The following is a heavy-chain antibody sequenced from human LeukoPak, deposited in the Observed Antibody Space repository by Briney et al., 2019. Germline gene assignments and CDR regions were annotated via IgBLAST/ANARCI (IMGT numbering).Heavy chain of an antibody. V-gene: IGHV3-9*01. CDR3: AREDSSGYYYQYYFDY. J-gene: IGHJ4*02. Sequence: GRSLRLSCAASGFTFDDYAMHWVRQAPGKGLEWVSGISWNSGSIGYADSVKGRFTISRDNAKNTLYLQMNSLRAEDTAVYYCAREDSSGYYYQYYFDYWGQGTLVTVSS. CDR1: GFTFDDYA. CDR2: ISWNSGSI. D-gene: IGHD3-22*01.